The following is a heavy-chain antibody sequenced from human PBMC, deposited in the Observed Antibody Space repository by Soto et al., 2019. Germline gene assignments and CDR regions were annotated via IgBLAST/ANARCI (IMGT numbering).Heavy chain of an antibody. V-gene: IGHV3-23*01. CDR1: GVTFSSYA. D-gene: IGHD3-10*01. Sequence: GGSLRHSCAAAGVTFSSYARTWVRQAPGKGLEWVSVIGSNGGSTYYADSVKGRFAISSDNSKNTLYLQMHSLRAEDTAVYYCAKDQVAYGSGLFDYWGQGTLVTVSS. J-gene: IGHJ4*02. CDR3: AKDQVAYGSGLFDY. CDR2: IGSNGGST.